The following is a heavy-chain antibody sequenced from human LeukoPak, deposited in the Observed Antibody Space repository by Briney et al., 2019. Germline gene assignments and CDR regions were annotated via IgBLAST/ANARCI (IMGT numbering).Heavy chain of an antibody. Sequence: PETLSLTCTVSSPSIFSTYYHWGWIRQPPGKGLEWIGTFYYSGSTYYTPSLKGRATISVATSKSHFSLSLTSVTAADTAVYYCATAQGNAFDIWGQGTLVTVSS. CDR1: SPSIFSTYYH. CDR3: ATAQGNAFDI. V-gene: IGHV4-39*01. J-gene: IGHJ3*02. CDR2: FYYSGST.